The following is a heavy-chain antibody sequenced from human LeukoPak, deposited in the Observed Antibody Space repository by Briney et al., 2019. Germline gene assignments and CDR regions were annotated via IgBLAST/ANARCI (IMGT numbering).Heavy chain of an antibody. J-gene: IGHJ4*02. CDR2: IYSGGST. CDR3: ARGRYDFWSGYYSVYFDY. D-gene: IGHD3-3*01. CDR1: GFTLNNAW. V-gene: IGHV3-53*01. Sequence: GGSLRLSCAASGFTLNNAWMSWVRQAPGKGLEWVSVIYSGGSTYYADSVKGRFTISRDNSKNTLYLQMNSLRAEDTAVYYCARGRYDFWSGYYSVYFDYWGQGTLVTVSS.